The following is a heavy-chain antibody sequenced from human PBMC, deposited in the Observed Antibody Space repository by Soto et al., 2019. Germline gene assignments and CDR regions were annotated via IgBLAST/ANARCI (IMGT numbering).Heavy chain of an antibody. Sequence: SEPLSLTCTVSGDSINNYYWSWIRQPPGKRLEWIGYIYYTGRPTYNPSLESRVTMSVDTSKNQFSLKLNSVNAADTAVYYCAKYRRTEAEGFTLDYWGRGTLVTVSS. CDR2: IYYTGRP. D-gene: IGHD6-13*01. CDR3: AKYRRTEAEGFTLDY. V-gene: IGHV4-59*01. CDR1: GDSINNYY. J-gene: IGHJ4*02.